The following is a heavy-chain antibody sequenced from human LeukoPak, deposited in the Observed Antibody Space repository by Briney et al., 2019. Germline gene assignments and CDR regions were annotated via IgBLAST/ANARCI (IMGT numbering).Heavy chain of an antibody. CDR2: INHSGST. Sequence: SETLSLTCAVYGGSFSGYYWSWIRQPPGKGLEWIGEINHSGSTNYNPSLKSRVTISVDTSKNQFSLKLSSVTAADTAVYYCARLGSSSWSRKRVWDYWGQGPLVTVSS. CDR3: ARLGSSSWSRKRVWDY. CDR1: GGSFSGYY. D-gene: IGHD6-13*01. J-gene: IGHJ4*02. V-gene: IGHV4-34*01.